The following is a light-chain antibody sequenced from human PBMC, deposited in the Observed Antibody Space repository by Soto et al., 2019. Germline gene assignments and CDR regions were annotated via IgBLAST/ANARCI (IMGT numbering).Light chain of an antibody. CDR1: SSDIGGYNY. J-gene: IGLJ1*01. Sequence: QSVLTQPPSASGSPGQSVTISCTGTSSDIGGYNYVSWYQHHPGKAPRLLIYEVFKRPSGVPNRFSGSKSGNRASLTVSGLQAEDEADYYCSSYAGYNNFVFGTGTQLTVL. CDR2: EVF. CDR3: SSYAGYNNFV. V-gene: IGLV2-8*01.